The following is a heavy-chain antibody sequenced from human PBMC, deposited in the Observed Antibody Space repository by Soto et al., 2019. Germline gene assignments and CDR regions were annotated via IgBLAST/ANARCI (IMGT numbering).Heavy chain of an antibody. J-gene: IGHJ4*02. Sequence: QVTLKESGPVLVKPTETLTLTCTVSGFSLSNARMGVSWIRQPPGKALEWLAHIFSNDEKSYSTSLKSRLTICQDTSKSQVVLTLTNIDPVDTATYYCARTLMATGGVGFDYWGQGTLVTVSS. V-gene: IGHV2-26*01. CDR3: ARTLMATGGVGFDY. CDR1: GFSLSNARMG. D-gene: IGHD5-12*01. CDR2: IFSNDEK.